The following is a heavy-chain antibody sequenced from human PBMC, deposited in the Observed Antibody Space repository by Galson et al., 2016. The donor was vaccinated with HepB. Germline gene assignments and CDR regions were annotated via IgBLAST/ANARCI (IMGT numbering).Heavy chain of an antibody. CDR1: GVSISDSNNY. CDR2: VFKSGDT. D-gene: IGHD4-17*01. Sequence: SETLSLTCSVSGVSISDSNNYWGWVRQPPGKGLEFIACVFKSGDTRYKRSLKSRATISVDTPTNQFSLQLVSVTAADTAVYYCVRSNDYGDQWAYFDPWGQGTLVAVSS. J-gene: IGHJ5*02. V-gene: IGHV4-39*01. CDR3: VRSNDYGDQWAYFDP.